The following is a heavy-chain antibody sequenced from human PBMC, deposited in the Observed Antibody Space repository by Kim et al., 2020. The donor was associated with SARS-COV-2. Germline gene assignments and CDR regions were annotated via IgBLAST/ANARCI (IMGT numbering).Heavy chain of an antibody. Sequence: ASVKVSCRASGYTFSSYGVSWVRQAPGQGLQWVGRVSAYTGSVNFGQNFQGRVTLTTDTSTSTAYMELRSLRSDDTAVYYCARARDYYFYYMDVWGKGTAVTVSS. CDR2: VSAYTGSV. CDR3: ARARDYYFYYMDV. CDR1: GYTFSSYG. J-gene: IGHJ6*03. V-gene: IGHV1-18*01.